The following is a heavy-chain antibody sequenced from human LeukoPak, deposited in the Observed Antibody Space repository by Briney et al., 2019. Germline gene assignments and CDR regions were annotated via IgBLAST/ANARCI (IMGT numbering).Heavy chain of an antibody. D-gene: IGHD5-24*01. CDR2: IYYCGST. CDR3: ASWEMGNWFDP. V-gene: IGHV4-59*12. Sequence: SETLSLTCTVSGGSISSYYWSWIRQPPGKGLEWIGYIYYCGSTNYNPSLKSRVTISVDTSKNQFSLKLSSVTAADTAVYYCASWEMGNWFDPWGQGTLVTVSS. J-gene: IGHJ5*02. CDR1: GGSISSYY.